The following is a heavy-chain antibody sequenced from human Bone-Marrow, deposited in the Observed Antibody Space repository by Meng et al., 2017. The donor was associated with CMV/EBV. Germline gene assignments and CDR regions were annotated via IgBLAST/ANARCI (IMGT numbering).Heavy chain of an antibody. J-gene: IGHJ6*02. Sequence: GESLKISCAASGFTFSSYWMSWVRQAPGKGLEWVSSISSSSSYIYYADSVKGRFTISRDNAKNSLYLQMNSLRAEDTAVYYCARAKLLRYFDWLPPIRDYYYGMDVWGQGTTVTVSS. CDR3: ARAKLLRYFDWLPPIRDYYYGMDV. V-gene: IGHV3-21*01. D-gene: IGHD3-9*01. CDR2: ISSSSSYI. CDR1: GFTFSSYW.